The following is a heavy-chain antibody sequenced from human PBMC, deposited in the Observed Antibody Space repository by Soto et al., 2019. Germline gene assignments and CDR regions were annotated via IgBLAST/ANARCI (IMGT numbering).Heavy chain of an antibody. D-gene: IGHD6-13*01. V-gene: IGHV1-2*04. Sequence: QVQLVQSGAEVKKPGASVKVSCKASGYTFTGYYMHWVREAPGQGLEWMGWINPNSGGTNYAQKFQGWVTMTRDTSISTAYMELSRLRSDDTAVYYCASGLYSSTRIYGMDVWGQGTTVTASS. CDR3: ASGLYSSTRIYGMDV. CDR2: INPNSGGT. CDR1: GYTFTGYY. J-gene: IGHJ6*02.